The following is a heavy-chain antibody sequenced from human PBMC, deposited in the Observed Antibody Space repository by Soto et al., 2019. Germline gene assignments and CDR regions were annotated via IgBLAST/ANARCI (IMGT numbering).Heavy chain of an antibody. CDR1: GFTFSAYS. J-gene: IGHJ5*02. CDR3: AKTAGYDYVWGSSGLDP. CDR2: IHDNGATT. V-gene: IGHV3-23*01. D-gene: IGHD3-16*01. Sequence: PGGSLRLSCAASGFTFSAYSMTWVRQAPGKGLEWVSGIHDNGATTYHADSVKGRFTISRDNSKNALFLQMNSLRAEDTAVYYCAKTAGYDYVWGSSGLDPWGQGTLVTVSS.